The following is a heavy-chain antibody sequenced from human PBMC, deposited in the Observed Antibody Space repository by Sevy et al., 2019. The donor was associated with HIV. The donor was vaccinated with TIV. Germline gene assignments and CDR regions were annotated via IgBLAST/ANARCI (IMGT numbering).Heavy chain of an antibody. J-gene: IGHJ4*02. D-gene: IGHD5-12*01. CDR2: IHYSGGT. Sequence: SETLSLTCTVSGGSISSSDSYWSWIRQPPGKGLQWIGYIHYSGGTYYNPFLKSRVAMSVDTSEKQFSLRLSSLTAADTAIYYCANRSGYSHGPFDSWGQGTLVTVSS. CDR3: ANRSGYSHGPFDS. V-gene: IGHV4-30-4*01. CDR1: GGSISSSDSY.